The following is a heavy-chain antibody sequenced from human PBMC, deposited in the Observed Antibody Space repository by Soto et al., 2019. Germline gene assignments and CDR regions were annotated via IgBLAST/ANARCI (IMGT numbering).Heavy chain of an antibody. CDR3: AKVLDGVVITQYYFDY. V-gene: IGHV3-23*01. CDR1: GFTFSSYA. Sequence: EVQLLESGGGLVQPGGSLRLSCVASGFTFSSYAMSWVRQAPGKGLEWVSAISGSGDSTYYADSVKGRFTISRDNSKNTLYLQMNSLRAEDTAIYFCAKVLDGVVITQYYFDYWGQGALVTVSS. D-gene: IGHD3-3*01. CDR2: ISGSGDST. J-gene: IGHJ4*02.